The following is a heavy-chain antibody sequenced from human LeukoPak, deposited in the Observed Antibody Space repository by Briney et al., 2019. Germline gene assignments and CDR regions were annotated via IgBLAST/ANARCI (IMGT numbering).Heavy chain of an antibody. CDR3: ARDLFLEWLIDY. Sequence: ASVKVSCKASGYTFTGYYMHWVRQAPGQGLEWMGWINPNSGGTNYAQKFQGRVTMTRDTSISTAYTELSRLRSDDTAVYYCARDLFLEWLIDYWGQGTLVTVSS. J-gene: IGHJ4*02. V-gene: IGHV1-2*02. D-gene: IGHD3-3*01. CDR2: INPNSGGT. CDR1: GYTFTGYY.